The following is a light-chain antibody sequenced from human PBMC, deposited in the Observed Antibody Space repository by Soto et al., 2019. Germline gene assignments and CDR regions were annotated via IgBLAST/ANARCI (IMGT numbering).Light chain of an antibody. CDR3: QKYRT. CDR2: GAS. Sequence: EIVLTQSPGILSLSPGERATLSCRASQSVSSNSLVWYQQKPGQAPRLLIYGASSRATGIPDRFSVSGSGTDLTLTIGRLEPEDFAVYYCQKYRTFGLETQVEIK. V-gene: IGKV3-20*01. J-gene: IGKJ1*01. CDR1: QSVSSNS.